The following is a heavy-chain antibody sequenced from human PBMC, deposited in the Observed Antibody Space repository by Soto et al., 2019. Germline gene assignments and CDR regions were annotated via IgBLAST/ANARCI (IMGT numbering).Heavy chain of an antibody. J-gene: IGHJ4*02. Sequence: GESLKISCQCSGYTLSNFWIAWVRQLPGQGLEWMGIVYPGDSETRYSPSFHGKVTISADRSIGPAYLQWSSLEASDSGFYFCARSPRSSPYFDYWGQGALVTVSS. CDR3: ARSPRSSPYFDY. CDR2: VYPGDSET. V-gene: IGHV5-51*01. CDR1: GYTLSNFW. D-gene: IGHD6-13*01.